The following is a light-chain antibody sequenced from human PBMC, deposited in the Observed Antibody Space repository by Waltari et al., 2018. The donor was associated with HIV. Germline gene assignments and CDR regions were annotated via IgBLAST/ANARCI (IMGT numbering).Light chain of an antibody. CDR2: EVS. Sequence: QSALTQPPSASGSPGQSVTISCTGTSSDVGGYKYVSWYQQHPGKDPKLMIYEVSQRPSGVPHRFSGSNSGFTASLTISRVEAGDEADYYCQVWDGSSDHPVFGGGTKLTVL. V-gene: IGLV2-8*01. CDR3: QVWDGSSDHPV. CDR1: SSDVGGYKY. J-gene: IGLJ2*01.